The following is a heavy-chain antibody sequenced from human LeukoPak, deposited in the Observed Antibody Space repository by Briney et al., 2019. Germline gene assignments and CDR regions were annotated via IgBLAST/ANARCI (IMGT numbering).Heavy chain of an antibody. D-gene: IGHD2-15*01. CDR2: INPNSGGT. V-gene: IGHV1-2*02. Sequence: ASVKVSCKASGYTFTGYYMHWVRQAPGQGLEWMGWINPNSGGTNYAQKFQGRVTMTRDTSISTVYMELNRLTSDDTALYYCARVGYCSGDRCYLHFDYWGQGTLVTASS. J-gene: IGHJ4*02. CDR3: ARVGYCSGDRCYLHFDY. CDR1: GYTFTGYY.